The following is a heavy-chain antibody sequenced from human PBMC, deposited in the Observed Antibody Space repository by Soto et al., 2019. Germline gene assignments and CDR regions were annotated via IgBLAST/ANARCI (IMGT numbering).Heavy chain of an antibody. V-gene: IGHV3-23*01. CDR1: GFIFENFG. J-gene: IGHJ5*02. Sequence: GSLRLSCAASGFIFENFGMSWVRQAPGKGLEWISSISGSGFKKYYADSVKGRFTISKDNSKSTVYLELNNLSAEDTAVYHCAKNQGVELVPLATVDWFDPWGQGSVVTVSS. CDR3: AKNQGVELVPLATVDWFDP. D-gene: IGHD1-26*01. CDR2: ISGSGFKK.